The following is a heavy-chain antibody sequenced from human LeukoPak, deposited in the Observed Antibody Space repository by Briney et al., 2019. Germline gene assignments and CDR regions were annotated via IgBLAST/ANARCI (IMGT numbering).Heavy chain of an antibody. J-gene: IGHJ3*02. CDR1: GGTFSSYA. V-gene: IGHV1-69*05. CDR2: IIPIFGTA. CDR3: ARDWRGKGDAFDI. D-gene: IGHD1-1*01. Sequence: SVKVSCKASGGTFSSYAISWVRQAPGQGLEWMGGIIPIFGTANYAQKFQGRVTITTDESTSTAYMELSSLRSEDTAVYYCARDWRGKGDAFDIWGQGTMVTVSS.